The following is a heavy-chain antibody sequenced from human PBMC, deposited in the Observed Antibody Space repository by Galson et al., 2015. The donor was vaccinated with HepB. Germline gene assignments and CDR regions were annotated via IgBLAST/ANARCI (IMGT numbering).Heavy chain of an antibody. V-gene: IGHV4-61*03. J-gene: IGHJ3*02. D-gene: IGHD6-19*01. CDR2: IYYSGST. Sequence: ETLSLTCTVSGGSVSSGTYYWSWIRQPPGKGLEWIGFIYYSGSTNYNPSLKSRVTISVDTSKNHFSLKLTSVTAADTAVYYCARGAAGYDAFDIWGQGTMVTVSS. CDR1: GGSVSSGTYY. CDR3: ARGAAGYDAFDI.